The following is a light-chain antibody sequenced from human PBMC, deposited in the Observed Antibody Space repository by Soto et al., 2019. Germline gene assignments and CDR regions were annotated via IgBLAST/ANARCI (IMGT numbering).Light chain of an antibody. V-gene: IGLV2-23*02. Sequence: QSALTQPASVSGSPGQSITISCTGTSSDVGSYNLVSWYQQHPGKAPKLMIYEVSKRPSGVSNRFSGSKSGNTASLTNSGLQAEDEADYYCCSYAGSSTLVFGTGTKLTV. J-gene: IGLJ1*01. CDR1: SSDVGSYNL. CDR3: CSYAGSSTLV. CDR2: EVS.